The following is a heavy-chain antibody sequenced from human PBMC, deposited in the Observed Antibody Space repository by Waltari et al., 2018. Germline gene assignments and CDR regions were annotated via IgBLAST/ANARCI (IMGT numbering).Heavy chain of an antibody. V-gene: IGHV3-23*01. CDR3: AKSSFNYDFVMAT. J-gene: IGHJ5*02. CDR1: GFPPNAFP. CDR2: IRNSGDTP. Sequence: EVHLLESGGGLVQPGESLRLSCAVSGFPPNAFPMTWVRQVSGKGLEWVSSIRNSGDTPFYADSVRGRFTISKDISKNTLFLDMIGLRGEDTATYYCAKSSFNYDFVMATWGQGALVTVSS. D-gene: IGHD3-3*01.